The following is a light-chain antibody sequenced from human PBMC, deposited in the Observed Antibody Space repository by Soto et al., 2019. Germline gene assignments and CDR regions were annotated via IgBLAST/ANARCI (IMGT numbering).Light chain of an antibody. V-gene: IGLV1-51*01. Sequence: QSVLTQPPSVSAAPGQKVTISCSGSSSNIGNNFVSWYRQFPGTAPKLIYDSNKRPSGIRDRFSASKSGTSVTLAITGLQTGDEADYYCGTWDNSLSAWVFGGGTQLTVL. CDR3: GTWDNSLSAWV. CDR2: DSN. J-gene: IGLJ3*02. CDR1: SSNIGNNF.